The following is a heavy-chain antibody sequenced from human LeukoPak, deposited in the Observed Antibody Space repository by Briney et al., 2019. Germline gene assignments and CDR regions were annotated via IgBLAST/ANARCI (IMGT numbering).Heavy chain of an antibody. CDR1: GGSVSSAY. J-gene: IGHJ1*01. V-gene: IGHV4-59*02. CDR3: AYSIGYYDEWFQN. Sequence: PSESLSLTCAVSGGSVSSAYWSWIRQPPGKGLEWIGYVYFSGSTNYNPSLTSRVTISADTSKNHFSLMLTSVTAADTAVYYCAYSIGYYDEWFQNWGQGTLVTVSS. CDR2: VYFSGST. D-gene: IGHD3-22*01.